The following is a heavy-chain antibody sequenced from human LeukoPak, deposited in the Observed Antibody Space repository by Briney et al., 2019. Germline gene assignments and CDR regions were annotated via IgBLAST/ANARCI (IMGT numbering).Heavy chain of an antibody. Sequence: GGSLRLSCAASGFTFDSYAMTWVRQAPGKGLEWVSSISGGGGITNYADSVKGRFTISRDNSKYTLFLQMNSLRAEDTAVYYCAKYGVDCSSTSCYPLYYMDVWGKGTTVTVPS. D-gene: IGHD2-2*01. CDR3: AKYGVDCSSTSCYPLYYMDV. V-gene: IGHV3-23*01. CDR1: GFTFDSYA. CDR2: ISGGGGIT. J-gene: IGHJ6*03.